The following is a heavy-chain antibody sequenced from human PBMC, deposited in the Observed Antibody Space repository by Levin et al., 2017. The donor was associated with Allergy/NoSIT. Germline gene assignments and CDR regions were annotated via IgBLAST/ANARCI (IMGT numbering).Heavy chain of an antibody. D-gene: IGHD5-12*01. Sequence: GESLKISCAASGFTFSGSAMHWVRQASGKGLEWVGRIRSKADTYATAIAASVKGRFTISRDDSKNTAYLEMNSLKTEDTAVYFCTSRGYSRYGVLWGQGTLVTVSS. CDR2: IRSKADTYAT. CDR3: TSRGYSRYGVL. J-gene: IGHJ4*02. CDR1: GFTFSGSA. V-gene: IGHV3-73*01.